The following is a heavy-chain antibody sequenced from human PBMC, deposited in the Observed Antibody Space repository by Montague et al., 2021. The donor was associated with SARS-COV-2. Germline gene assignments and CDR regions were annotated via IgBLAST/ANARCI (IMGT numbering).Heavy chain of an antibody. Sequence: SLRLSCAASGFIFGNYEMSWVRQAPGKGLEWVANIKLDGSKEYYMDSVNGRFTVSRDNTKNLQYLIMNRRIAEDTAVYYAVRATLYIDVWGRGTTVTVSS. CDR2: IKLDGSKE. J-gene: IGHJ6*02. CDR3: VRATLYIDV. V-gene: IGHV3-7*01. CDR1: GFIFGNYE.